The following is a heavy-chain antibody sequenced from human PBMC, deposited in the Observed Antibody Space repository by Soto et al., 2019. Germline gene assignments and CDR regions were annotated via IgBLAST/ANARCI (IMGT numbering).Heavy chain of an antibody. D-gene: IGHD2-8*01. CDR1: RDSVSSPYY. V-gene: IGHV4-4*02. Sequence: QVQLQESGPGLVKPSGTLSLTCAVSRDSVSSPYYWCWVRRPPGKGLEWIGEVFHTGTTSHNPSLRPGVTISMDKPNNQLSLGLRSVTAAAMTVYYCTRSAGLYAFHPRGPGTLVIVSS. CDR3: TRSAGLYAFHP. CDR2: VFHTGTT. J-gene: IGHJ5*02.